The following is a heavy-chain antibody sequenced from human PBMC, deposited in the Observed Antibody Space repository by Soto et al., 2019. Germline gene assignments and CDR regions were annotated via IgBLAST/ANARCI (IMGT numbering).Heavy chain of an antibody. J-gene: IGHJ4*02. CDR2: IWYDGSNK. CDR1: GFTFSSYG. D-gene: IGHD6-13*01. Sequence: QVQLVESGGGEVQPGRSLRLSCAASGFTFSSYGMHWVRQAPGKGLEWVAVIWYDGSNKYYADSVKGRFTISRDNSKNTLYLQMNSLRAEDTAVYYCARDLSTLIAAAGIGYWGQGTLVTVSS. CDR3: ARDLSTLIAAAGIGY. V-gene: IGHV3-33*01.